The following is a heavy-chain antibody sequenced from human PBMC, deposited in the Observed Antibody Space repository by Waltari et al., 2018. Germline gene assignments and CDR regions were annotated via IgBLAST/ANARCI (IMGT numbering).Heavy chain of an antibody. J-gene: IGHJ5*02. CDR1: GGTFSSYT. V-gene: IGHV1-69*14. Sequence: QVQLVQSGAEVKKPGSSVKVSCKASGGTFSSYTTIWVRQAPGQGLEWMGGIITMYGTANYAQNVQGRVTITADKAKTTACRELSSLRSDDTAVYYCARGRGFSIGYSSVFDPWGQGTLVTVSS. CDR2: IITMYGTA. D-gene: IGHD6-19*01. CDR3: ARGRGFSIGYSSVFDP.